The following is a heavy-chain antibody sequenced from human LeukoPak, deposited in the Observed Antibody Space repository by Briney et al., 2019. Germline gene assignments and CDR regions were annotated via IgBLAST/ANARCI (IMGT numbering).Heavy chain of an antibody. D-gene: IGHD1-26*01. V-gene: IGHV4-61*02. J-gene: IGHJ5*02. CDR3: ARDSGSYIYNWFDP. CDR1: GGSISSGSYY. Sequence: SETLSLTCTVSGGSISSGSYYWSWIRQPAGKGLEWIGRIYTSGSTNYNPSLKSRVTISVDTSKNQFSLKLSSVTAADTAVYYCARDSGSYIYNWFDPWGQGTLVTVSS. CDR2: IYTSGST.